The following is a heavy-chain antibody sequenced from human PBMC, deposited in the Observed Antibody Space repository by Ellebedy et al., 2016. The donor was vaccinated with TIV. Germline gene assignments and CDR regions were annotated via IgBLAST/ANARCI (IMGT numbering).Heavy chain of an antibody. CDR1: GFTFSSYG. Sequence: GESLKISXAASGFTFSSYGMHWARQAPGKGLEWVAVIWSDGTTKYYSDSVKGRFTISRDNSKNTLYLQMNSLRAEDTAVYYCAREIIYGGYYFDYWGQGTLVTVSS. V-gene: IGHV3-33*01. D-gene: IGHD4-23*01. CDR3: AREIIYGGYYFDY. J-gene: IGHJ4*02. CDR2: IWSDGTTK.